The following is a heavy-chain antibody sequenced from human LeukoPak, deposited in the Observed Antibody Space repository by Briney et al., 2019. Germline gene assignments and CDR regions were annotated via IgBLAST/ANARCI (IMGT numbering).Heavy chain of an antibody. V-gene: IGHV4-34*01. CDR2: INHSGST. J-gene: IGHJ4*02. Sequence: TSETLSLTCAVYGGSFSGYYRSWIRQPPGKGLEWIGEINHSGSTNYNPSLKSRVTISVDTSKNQFSLKLSSVTAADTAVYYCARRRTPVAARAYFDHWGQGTLVTVSS. CDR3: ARRRTPVAARAYFDH. D-gene: IGHD6-6*01. CDR1: GGSFSGYY.